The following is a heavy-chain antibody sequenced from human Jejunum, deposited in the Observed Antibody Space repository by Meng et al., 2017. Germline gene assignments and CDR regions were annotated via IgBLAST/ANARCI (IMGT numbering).Heavy chain of an antibody. V-gene: IGHV3-23*04. Sequence: EWLLVESGGGLVQPGGSLRLSCEASGFSFSTYGMSWVRQAPGKGLEWVAHISGGGAGSEYAESVKGRFAISRDNSKDTLFLRMSSLRAEDTAIYYCSKRGSDAVYFDSWGQGNLVTVSS. J-gene: IGHJ4*02. CDR1: GFSFSTYG. D-gene: IGHD2-15*01. CDR3: SKRGSDAVYFDS. CDR2: ISGGGAGS.